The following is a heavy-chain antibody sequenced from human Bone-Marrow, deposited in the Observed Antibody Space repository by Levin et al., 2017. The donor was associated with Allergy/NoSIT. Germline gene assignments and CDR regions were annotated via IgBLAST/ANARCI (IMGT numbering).Heavy chain of an antibody. Sequence: SQTLSLTCTVSGGSISSYYWSWIRQPPGKGLEWIGYIYYSGSTNYIPSLKSRVTISVDTSKNQFSLKLNSVTAADTAVYYCGRAATYGSGSPLGYWGQGTLVTVSS. V-gene: IGHV4-59*01. CDR2: IYYSGST. CDR1: GGSISSYY. D-gene: IGHD3-10*01. J-gene: IGHJ4*02. CDR3: GRAATYGSGSPLGY.